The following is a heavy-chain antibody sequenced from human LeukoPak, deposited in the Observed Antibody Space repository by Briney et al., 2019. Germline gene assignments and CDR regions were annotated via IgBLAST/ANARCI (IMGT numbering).Heavy chain of an antibody. CDR1: GFTFSSYA. D-gene: IGHD1-26*01. V-gene: IGHV3-30-3*01. Sequence: AGGSLRLSCAASGFTFSSYAMHWVRQAPGKGLEWVAVISYDGSNKYYADSVKGRFTISRDNSKNTLYLQMNSLRAEDTAVYYCARVGIVGAYFDYWGQGTLVTVSS. CDR2: ISYDGSNK. J-gene: IGHJ4*02. CDR3: ARVGIVGAYFDY.